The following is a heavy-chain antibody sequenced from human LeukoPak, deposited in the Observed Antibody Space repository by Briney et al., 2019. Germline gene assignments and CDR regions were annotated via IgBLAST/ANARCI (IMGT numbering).Heavy chain of an antibody. CDR2: ISYDGSNK. CDR3: ARSPQVRGYFDY. J-gene: IGHJ4*02. CDR1: GFTFSSYA. D-gene: IGHD1-1*01. Sequence: GGSLRLSCIGSGFTFSSYAMHWVRQAPGKGLEWVAVISYDGSNKYYADSVKGRFTISRDNSKNTLYLQMNSLRAEDTAVYYCARSPQVRGYFDYWGQGTLVTVSS. V-gene: IGHV3-30-3*01.